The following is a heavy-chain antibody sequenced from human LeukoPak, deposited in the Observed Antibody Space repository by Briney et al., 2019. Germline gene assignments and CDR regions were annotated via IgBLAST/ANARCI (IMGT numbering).Heavy chain of an antibody. CDR3: ARWESNTAMVDDAFDI. J-gene: IGHJ3*02. CDR2: INPNSGGT. Sequence: ASVKVSCKASGGTFSSYAISWVRQAPGQGLEWMGWINPNSGGTNYAQKFQGRVTMTRDTSISTAYMELSRLRSDDTAVYYCARWESNTAMVDDAFDIWGQGTMVTVSS. CDR1: GGTFSSYA. V-gene: IGHV1-2*02. D-gene: IGHD5-18*01.